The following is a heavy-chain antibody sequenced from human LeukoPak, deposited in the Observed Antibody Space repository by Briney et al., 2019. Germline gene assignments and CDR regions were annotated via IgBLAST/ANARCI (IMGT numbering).Heavy chain of an antibody. V-gene: IGHV3-64D*09. CDR3: VKARSDHYYDNDAFDI. Sequence: PAGSLLRSCSASGFTFSSYAMHWVRQAPGKGLEYVSAISSNGGSTYYADSVKGRFTISRDNSKNTLYLQMSSLRAEDTAVYYCVKARSDHYYDNDAFDIGGRGEWATVSS. CDR1: GFTFSSYA. CDR2: ISSNGGST. J-gene: IGHJ3*02. D-gene: IGHD3-22*01.